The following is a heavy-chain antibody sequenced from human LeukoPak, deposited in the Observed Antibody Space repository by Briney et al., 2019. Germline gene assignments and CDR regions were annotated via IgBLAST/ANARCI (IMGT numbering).Heavy chain of an antibody. D-gene: IGHD2-2*01. CDR2: IYPGDSDT. Sequence: GESLKISCKGSGYRFSSNWIGWVRQMPGKGLEWMGIIYPGDSDTRYSPSFQGQVTISADKSINTAYLQWTSLKASDTATYYCARHRPGYCNSTSCYYSYYFDYWGQGTLVAVSS. CDR1: GYRFSSNW. CDR3: ARHRPGYCNSTSCYYSYYFDY. V-gene: IGHV5-51*01. J-gene: IGHJ4*02.